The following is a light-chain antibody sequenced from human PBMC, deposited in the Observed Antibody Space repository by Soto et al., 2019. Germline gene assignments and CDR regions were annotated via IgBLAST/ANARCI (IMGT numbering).Light chain of an antibody. Sequence: QSVLTQAPSVSGAPGQRITISCAGSSSNIGGGYEVHWYQQLPGTAPKLLIYSNNQRPSGVPDRFSGSKSGTSASLAISGLRSEDEADYYCAAWDDSLSGRVFGGGTKLTVL. J-gene: IGLJ3*02. V-gene: IGLV1-47*02. CDR3: AAWDDSLSGRV. CDR1: SSNIGGGYE. CDR2: SNN.